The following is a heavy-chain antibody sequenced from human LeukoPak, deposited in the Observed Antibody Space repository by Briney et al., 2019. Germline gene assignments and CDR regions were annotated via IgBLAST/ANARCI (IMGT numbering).Heavy chain of an antibody. J-gene: IGHJ4*02. D-gene: IGHD3-22*01. CDR1: GFTFSSYW. Sequence: PGGSLRLSCAASGFTFSSYWMHWVRQAPGKGLEWVANIKQDGSEKYYMDSVKGRFTISRDNAKNSLYLQMNSLRAEDTAVYSCVRDGDTSGYTNWGQGTLVTVSS. CDR3: VRDGDTSGYTN. CDR2: IKQDGSEK. V-gene: IGHV3-7*01.